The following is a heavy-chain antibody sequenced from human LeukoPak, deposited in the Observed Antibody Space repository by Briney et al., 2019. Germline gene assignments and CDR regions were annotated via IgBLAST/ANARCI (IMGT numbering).Heavy chain of an antibody. CDR1: GGSISSSSYY. V-gene: IGHV4-39*01. J-gene: IGHJ4*02. CDR3: TDSSGYSPHSFDY. CDR2: IYYSGST. D-gene: IGHD3-22*01. Sequence: SETLSLTCTVSGGSISSSSYYWGWIRQPPEKGLEWIGSIYYSGSTYYNPSLKSRVTISVDTSKNQFSLKLSSVTAADTAVYYCTDSSGYSPHSFDYWGQGTLVTVSS.